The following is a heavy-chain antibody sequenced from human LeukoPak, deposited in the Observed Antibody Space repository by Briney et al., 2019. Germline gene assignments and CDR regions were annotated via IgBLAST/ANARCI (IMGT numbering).Heavy chain of an antibody. CDR3: ARAMDSRDGYNVFDY. D-gene: IGHD5-24*01. Sequence: PSETLSLTCAVYGGSFSGYYWSWIRQPPGKGLEWIGEINHSGSTNYNPSLKSRVTISVDTSKNQFSLKLSSVTAADTAVYYCARAMDSRDGYNVFDYWGQGTLVTVSS. J-gene: IGHJ4*02. CDR1: GGSFSGYY. CDR2: INHSGST. V-gene: IGHV4-34*01.